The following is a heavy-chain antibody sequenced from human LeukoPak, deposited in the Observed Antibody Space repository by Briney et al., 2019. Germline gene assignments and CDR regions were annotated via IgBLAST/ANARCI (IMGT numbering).Heavy chain of an antibody. Sequence: SETLSLTCTVSGGSISGSSDFWGWLRQPPGKGLEWIGSVDYSGRTYYNPSLKSRVTVSVDTSKNQFSLKLSSVTTADTAVYYCARHPGMDVWGQGTTVTVSS. CDR1: GGSISGSSDF. V-gene: IGHV4-39*01. CDR2: VDYSGRT. CDR3: ARHPGMDV. J-gene: IGHJ6*02.